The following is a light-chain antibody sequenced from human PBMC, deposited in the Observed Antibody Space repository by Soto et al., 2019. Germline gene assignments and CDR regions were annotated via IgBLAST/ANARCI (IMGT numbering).Light chain of an antibody. V-gene: IGLV2-14*01. Sequence: QSALTQPASVSGSPGQSITISCTGTSSDVGGYHFLSWYQQHPGKAPRLIIYEVSSKPSGVSYRFSGSKSGNTASLTISGLQAEDEAHYYCSSYTLRNTLVLFGGGTKLTVL. CDR2: EVS. CDR1: SSDVGGYHF. CDR3: SSYTLRNTLVL. J-gene: IGLJ3*02.